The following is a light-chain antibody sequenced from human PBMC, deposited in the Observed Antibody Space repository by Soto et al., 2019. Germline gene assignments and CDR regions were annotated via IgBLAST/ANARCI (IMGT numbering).Light chain of an antibody. CDR2: DVS. CDR1: SNKVGGYNY. Sequence: QSVLTQPRSVSGSPGQSVTISCTGTSNKVGGYNYVSWYQQHPGKAPKLMIYDVSKRPSGVPDRFSGSKSGNTASLTISGLQAEDEADYYCCSYAGSSYVFGTGTKVTVL. V-gene: IGLV2-11*01. CDR3: CSYAGSSYV. J-gene: IGLJ1*01.